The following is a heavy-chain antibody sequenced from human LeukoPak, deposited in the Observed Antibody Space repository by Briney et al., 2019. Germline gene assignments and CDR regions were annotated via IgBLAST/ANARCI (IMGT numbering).Heavy chain of an antibody. J-gene: IGHJ3*02. Sequence: PSETLSLTCTVSGGSISSGSYYWSWNRQPAGKGLEWIGRIYTSGSTNYNPSLKSRVTISVDTSKNQFSLKLSSVTAADTAVYYCARDLDLSYYYDSSGPSAAFDIWGQGTMVTVSS. CDR3: ARDLDLSYYYDSSGPSAAFDI. D-gene: IGHD3-22*01. CDR1: GGSISSGSYY. V-gene: IGHV4-61*02. CDR2: IYTSGST.